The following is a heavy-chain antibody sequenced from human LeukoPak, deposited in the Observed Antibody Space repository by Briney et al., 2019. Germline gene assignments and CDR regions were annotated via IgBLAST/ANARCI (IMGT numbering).Heavy chain of an antibody. CDR2: IYHGGNT. CDR3: ARVRYYGSGEEIDP. J-gene: IGHJ5*02. D-gene: IGHD3-10*01. CDR1: GGSISSGGYL. V-gene: IGHV4-31*03. Sequence: PSETLSLTCTVSGGSISSGGYLWSWIRQNPGKGLEWIGYIYHGGNTYYNPSLKSRVTISVDTSKNQLSLKLSSVTAADTAVYYCARVRYYGSGEEIDPWGQGTLVTVSS.